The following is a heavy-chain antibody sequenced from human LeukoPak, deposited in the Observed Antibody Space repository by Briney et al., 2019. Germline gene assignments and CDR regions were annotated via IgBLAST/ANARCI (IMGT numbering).Heavy chain of an antibody. J-gene: IGHJ4*02. Sequence: SETLSLTCTVSGGSISSYYWSWIRQPPGKGLEWIGYIYYSGSTNYNPSLKSRVTISVDTSKNQFSLKLSSVTAADTAVYFCARAVGYCSNTVCPGISYFDNWGQGTLVPVSS. V-gene: IGHV4-59*12. CDR1: GGSISSYY. D-gene: IGHD2-2*01. CDR3: ARAVGYCSNTVCPGISYFDN. CDR2: IYYSGST.